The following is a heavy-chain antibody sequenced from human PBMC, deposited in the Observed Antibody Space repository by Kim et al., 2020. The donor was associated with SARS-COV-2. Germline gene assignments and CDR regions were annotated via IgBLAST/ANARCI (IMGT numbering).Heavy chain of an antibody. CDR2: TYYRSKWYN. CDR1: GDSISSNTAA. V-gene: IGHV6-1*01. J-gene: IGHJ4*02. Sequence: SQTLSLTCAIYGDSISSNTAAWNWIRLSPSRGLEWLGRTYYRSKWYNDYALSLKGRITDNPDTSRNQFSLQLKSMAPEDTAVYFCVRDPGIGTLDYWGPG. CDR3: VRDPGIGTLDY.